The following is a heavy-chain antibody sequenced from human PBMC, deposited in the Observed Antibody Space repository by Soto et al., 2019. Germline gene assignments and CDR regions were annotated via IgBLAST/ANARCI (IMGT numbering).Heavy chain of an antibody. CDR3: TTGWEWELLFDY. J-gene: IGHJ4*02. D-gene: IGHD1-26*01. Sequence: EVQLVESGGGLVKPGGSLRLSCAASGFTFSNAWMNWVRQAPGKGLEWVGRIKSKTDGGTTDYAAPVKGRFTISRDDSKNTLYRQMNSLKTEDTAVYYCTTGWEWELLFDYWGQGTLVTVSS. CDR1: GFTFSNAW. CDR2: IKSKTDGGTT. V-gene: IGHV3-15*07.